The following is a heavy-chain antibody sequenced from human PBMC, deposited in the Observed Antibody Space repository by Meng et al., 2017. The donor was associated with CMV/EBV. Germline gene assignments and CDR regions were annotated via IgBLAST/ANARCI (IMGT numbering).Heavy chain of an antibody. V-gene: IGHV3-48*03. D-gene: IGHD3-22*01. CDR3: ARAGTYYYDSSGYYTYYFDY. J-gene: IGHJ4*02. CDR1: GFTFSSYE. CDR2: ISSSGSTI. Sequence: GESLKISCAASGFTFSSYEMNWVRQAPGKGLEWVSYISSSGSTIYYADSVKGRFTISRDNAKNSLYLQMNSLRAEDTAVYYCARAGTYYYDSSGYYTYYFDYWGQGTLVTVSS.